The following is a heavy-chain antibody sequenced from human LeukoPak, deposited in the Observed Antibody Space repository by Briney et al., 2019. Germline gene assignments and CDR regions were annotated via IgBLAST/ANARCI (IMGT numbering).Heavy chain of an antibody. Sequence: SVKVSCKASGYTFTSYDINWVRQATGQGLEWMGRIIPILGIANYAQKFQGRVTITADKSTSTAYMGLSSLRSEDTAVYYCASILAYCGGDCYDPWGQGTLVTVSS. CDR2: IIPILGIA. D-gene: IGHD2-21*01. V-gene: IGHV1-69*04. CDR3: ASILAYCGGDCYDP. CDR1: GYTFTSYD. J-gene: IGHJ5*02.